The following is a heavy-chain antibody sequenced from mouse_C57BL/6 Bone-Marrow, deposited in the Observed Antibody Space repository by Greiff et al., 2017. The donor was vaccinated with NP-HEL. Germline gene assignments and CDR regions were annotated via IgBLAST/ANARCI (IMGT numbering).Heavy chain of an antibody. CDR1: GYTFTDYN. D-gene: IGHD5-1*01. J-gene: IGHJ4*01. CDR2: INPNNGGT. Sequence: EVQLVESGPELVKPGASVKIPCKASGYTFTDYNMDWVKQSHGKSLEWIGDINPNNGGTIYNQKFKGKATLTVDKSSSTAYMELRSLTSEDTAVYYCARRGTYLYYYAMDYWGQGTSVTVSS. V-gene: IGHV1-18*01. CDR3: ARRGTYLYYYAMDY.